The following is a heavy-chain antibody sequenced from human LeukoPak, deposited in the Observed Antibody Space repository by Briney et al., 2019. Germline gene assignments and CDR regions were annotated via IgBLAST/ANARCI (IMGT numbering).Heavy chain of an antibody. CDR3: LGVVVVAGIHAFDI. J-gene: IGHJ3*02. CDR1: GFTFDDYA. D-gene: IGHD2-15*01. Sequence: GGSLRLSCAASGFTFDDYAMHWVRQAPGKGLEWVSGISWNSGSIGYADSVKGRFTVSRDNAKNSLYLQMNSLRAEDTALYYCLGVVVVAGIHAFDIWGRGTMVTVSS. V-gene: IGHV3-9*01. CDR2: ISWNSGSI.